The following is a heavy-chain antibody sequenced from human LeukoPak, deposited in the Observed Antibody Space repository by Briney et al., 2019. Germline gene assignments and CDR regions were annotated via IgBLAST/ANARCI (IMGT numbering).Heavy chain of an antibody. Sequence: PGGSLRLSCAASGFTFSSYAMSWVRQAPGKGLEWVSAISGSGGSTYYADSVKGRFTISRDNSKNTLYLQMNSLRAEDTAVYYCARVAYDFWSGYSEVYYYYYMDVWGKGTTVTVSS. V-gene: IGHV3-23*01. CDR3: ARVAYDFWSGYSEVYYYYYMDV. D-gene: IGHD3-3*01. CDR1: GFTFSSYA. J-gene: IGHJ6*03. CDR2: ISGSGGST.